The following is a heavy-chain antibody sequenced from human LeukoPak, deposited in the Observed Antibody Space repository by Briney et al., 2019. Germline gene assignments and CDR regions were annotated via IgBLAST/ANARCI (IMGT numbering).Heavy chain of an antibody. D-gene: IGHD1-1*01. CDR1: GGSMTNYY. V-gene: IGHV4-59*01. J-gene: IGHJ4*02. CDR2: ISYSGKS. Sequence: SETLSLTCTVSGGSMTNYYWGYIRQPPGKGLEWIAYISYSGKSNYNPSLRSRVTMSVDMSKNQFSLNLTSVTAADTAVYYCVRVGRSLHWNPDFWGLGTLVTVSS. CDR3: VRVGRSLHWNPDF.